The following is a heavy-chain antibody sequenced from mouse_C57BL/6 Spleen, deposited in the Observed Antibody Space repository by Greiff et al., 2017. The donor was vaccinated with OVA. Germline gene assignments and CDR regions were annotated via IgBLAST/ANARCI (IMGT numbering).Heavy chain of an antibody. V-gene: IGHV1-26*01. J-gene: IGHJ3*01. CDR1: GYTFTDYY. Sequence: VQLQQSGPELVKPGASVKISCKASGYTFTDYYMNWVKQSHGKSLEWIGDINPNNGGTSYNQKFKGKATLTVDKSSSTAYMELRSLTSEDSAVYYCASGSSGYWFAYWGQGTLVTVSA. D-gene: IGHD3-2*02. CDR2: INPNNGGT. CDR3: ASGSSGYWFAY.